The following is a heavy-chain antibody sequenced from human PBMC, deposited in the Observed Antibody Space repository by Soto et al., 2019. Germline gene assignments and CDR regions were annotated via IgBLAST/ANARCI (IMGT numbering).Heavy chain of an antibody. V-gene: IGHV1-3*01. D-gene: IGHD4-17*01. CDR1: GYTFTSYA. J-gene: IGHJ4*02. CDR2: INAGNGNT. CDR3: AREDRGTTGYFDY. Sequence: ASVKVSCKASGYTFTSYAMHWVRQAPGQRLEWMGWINAGNGNTKYSQKFQGRVTITRDTSASTAYMELSSLRSEDTAVYYCAREDRGTTGYFDYWGQGTLVTVSS.